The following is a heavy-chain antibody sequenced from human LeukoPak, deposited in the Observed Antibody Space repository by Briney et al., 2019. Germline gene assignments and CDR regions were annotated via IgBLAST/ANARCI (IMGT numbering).Heavy chain of an antibody. Sequence: PGGSLRLSCTASGFTFSNFGMSWVRQAPGKGLEWVSSISSSSSYIYYADSVKGRFTISRDNAKNSLYLQMNSLRAEDTAVYYCARDPRTVVFDYWGQGTLVTVSS. J-gene: IGHJ4*02. CDR3: ARDPRTVVFDY. CDR1: GFTFSNFG. D-gene: IGHD4-11*01. V-gene: IGHV3-21*01. CDR2: ISSSSSYI.